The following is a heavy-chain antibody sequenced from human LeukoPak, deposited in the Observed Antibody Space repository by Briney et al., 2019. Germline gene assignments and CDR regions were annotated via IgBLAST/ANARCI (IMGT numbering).Heavy chain of an antibody. V-gene: IGHV6-1*01. Sequence: SQTLSLTCAISGDSVSRNSAAWYWIRQSPSRGLKWLGRTYYRSKWYNDYAVSVKSRININPDTSKNQFSLQLNSLIPEDTAVYYCARDPDPFSRLSVFDIWGQGTMVTVSS. CDR3: ARDPDPFSRLSVFDI. CDR2: TYYRSKWYN. CDR1: GDSVSRNSAA. D-gene: IGHD3-16*02. J-gene: IGHJ3*02.